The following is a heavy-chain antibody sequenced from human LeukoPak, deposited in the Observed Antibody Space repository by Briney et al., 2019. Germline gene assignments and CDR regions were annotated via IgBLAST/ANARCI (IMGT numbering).Heavy chain of an antibody. V-gene: IGHV3-33*08. CDR2: IWYDGSNK. CDR1: GFTFSSYA. CDR3: ARQAYSGALDY. J-gene: IGHJ4*02. Sequence: QPGGSLRLSCAASGFTFSSYAMSWVRQAPGKGLEWVAVIWYDGSNKYYADSVKGRFTISRDNSKNTLYLQMNSLRAEDTAVYYCARQAYSGALDYWGQGTLVTVSS. D-gene: IGHD3-10*01.